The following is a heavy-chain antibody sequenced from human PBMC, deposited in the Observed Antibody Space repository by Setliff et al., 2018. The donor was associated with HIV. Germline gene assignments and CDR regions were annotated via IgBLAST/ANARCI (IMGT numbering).Heavy chain of an antibody. D-gene: IGHD2-21*01. V-gene: IGHV1-69*06. CDR2: IITIFDTT. J-gene: IGHJ3*01. CDR3: ARLIPSAYFGPRQDAFDV. CDR1: GGTFENYA. Sequence: SVKVSCKASGGTFENYAISWVRQAPGQGLEWMGKIITIFDTTIYAEKFQGRITISADKSTATAYLELNSLRSEDSAIYYCARLIPSAYFGPRQDAFDVWGQGARVTVSS.